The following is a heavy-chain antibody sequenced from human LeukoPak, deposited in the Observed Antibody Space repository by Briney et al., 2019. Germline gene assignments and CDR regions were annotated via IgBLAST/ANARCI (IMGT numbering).Heavy chain of an antibody. J-gene: IGHJ4*02. D-gene: IGHD3-3*01. V-gene: IGHV4-39*07. CDR2: VYSSGST. Sequence: SETLSLTCTVSGGSISSSDHYWDWLRQPPGKGLEWIATVYSSGSTYYNQSLQSRVAISLDTPKNQFSLELRSVTAADTAVYYCARVKVLRFLEWFLDFWGQGALVTVSS. CDR3: ARVKVLRFLEWFLDF. CDR1: GGSISSSDHY.